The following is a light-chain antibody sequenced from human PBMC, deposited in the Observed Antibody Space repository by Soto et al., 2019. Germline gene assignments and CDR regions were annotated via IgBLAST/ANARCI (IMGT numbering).Light chain of an antibody. J-gene: IGLJ1*01. CDR2: EVS. CDR1: SSDVGTYNY. Sequence: QPVLTQPASVSGSPGQSITISCTGTSSDVGTYNYVSWYQHHPGKAPKLIIYEVSSRPSGVSNRFSGSKSGSTASLTISGLQAEDEADYHCTSYTRDTALVFGTGTKVTVL. CDR3: TSYTRDTALV. V-gene: IGLV2-14*01.